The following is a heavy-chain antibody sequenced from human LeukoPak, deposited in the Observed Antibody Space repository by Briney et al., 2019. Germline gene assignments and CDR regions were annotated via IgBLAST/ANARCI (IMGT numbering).Heavy chain of an antibody. Sequence: AGGSLRLSCAASGFTFSSCAMTWVRQAPGKGLEWVSAISGSGGSTYYPDSVKGRFTISRDNSKNTLYLEMNSLRADDTAVFYCAKSYGDSYVGNHYYYFMDVWGQGTTVTVSS. J-gene: IGHJ6*02. V-gene: IGHV3-23*01. CDR1: GFTFSSCA. D-gene: IGHD5-18*01. CDR2: ISGSGGST. CDR3: AKSYGDSYVGNHYYYFMDV.